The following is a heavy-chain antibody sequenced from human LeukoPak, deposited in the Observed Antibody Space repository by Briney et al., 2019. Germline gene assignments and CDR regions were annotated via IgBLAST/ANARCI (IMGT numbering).Heavy chain of an antibody. V-gene: IGHV3-23*01. J-gene: IGHJ4*02. CDR3: ARDGVGVWGSYPH. CDR1: GFTFSIYA. D-gene: IGHD3-16*02. Sequence: GGSLRLSCAASGFTFSIYAMSWVRQAPGKGLEWVSGITGGRSTYYADSVKGRFTISRDNSKNTLYLEMNSLTAEDMAVYYCARDGVGVWGSYPHWGQGILVTVSS. CDR2: ITGGRST.